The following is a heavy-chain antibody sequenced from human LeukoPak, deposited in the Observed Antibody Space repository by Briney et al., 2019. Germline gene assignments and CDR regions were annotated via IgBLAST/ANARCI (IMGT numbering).Heavy chain of an antibody. CDR1: GYTFTSYG. J-gene: IGHJ3*02. CDR3: ARDLRGIWFGENAFDI. Sequence: KISCKASGYTFTSYGISWVRQAPGQGLEWMGWISAYNGNTNYAQKLQGRVTMTTDTSTSTAYMELRSLRSDDTAVYYCARDLRGIWFGENAFDIWGQGTMVTVSS. D-gene: IGHD3-10*01. V-gene: IGHV1-18*01. CDR2: ISAYNGNT.